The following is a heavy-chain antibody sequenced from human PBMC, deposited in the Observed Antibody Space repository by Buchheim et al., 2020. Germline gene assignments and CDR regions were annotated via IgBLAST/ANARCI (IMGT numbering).Heavy chain of an antibody. CDR2: INHSGST. CDR1: GGSFSGYY. D-gene: IGHD1-14*01. J-gene: IGHJ4*02. Sequence: QVQLQQWGAGLLKPSETLSLTCAVYGGSFSGYYWSWIRQPPGKGLEWIGEINHSGSTNYNPSLKSLVTISVDTSKNQFSLKLSSVTAADTAVYYCARGPTALTGRPVGFDYWGQGTL. CDR3: ARGPTALTGRPVGFDY. V-gene: IGHV4-34*01.